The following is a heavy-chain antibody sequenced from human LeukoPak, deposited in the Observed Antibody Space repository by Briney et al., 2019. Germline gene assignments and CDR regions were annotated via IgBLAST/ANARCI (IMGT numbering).Heavy chain of an antibody. V-gene: IGHV3-23*01. Sequence: GGSLRLSCAASGFTFSSYAISWVRQAPGKGLEWVSAISNSGGNTYYADSVKGRFTISRDNSKNTLYLQMNTLRAEDTAVYYCAKGGYYYDSSGYLVEYIQHWGQGTLVTVSS. J-gene: IGHJ1*01. CDR3: AKGGYYYDSSGYLVEYIQH. CDR1: GFTFSSYA. D-gene: IGHD3-22*01. CDR2: ISNSGGNT.